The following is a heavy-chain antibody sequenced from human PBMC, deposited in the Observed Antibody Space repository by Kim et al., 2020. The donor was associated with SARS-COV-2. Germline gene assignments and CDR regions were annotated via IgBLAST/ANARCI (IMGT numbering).Heavy chain of an antibody. V-gene: IGHV1-8*01. J-gene: IGHJ4*02. CDR3: ATNYIVV. D-gene: IGHD2-21*01. CDR2: NNGKT. Sequence: NNGKTGYAQKFQSRVTMTRNTSISTAYMELSSLRSEDTAVYYCATNYIVVWGQGTLVTVSS.